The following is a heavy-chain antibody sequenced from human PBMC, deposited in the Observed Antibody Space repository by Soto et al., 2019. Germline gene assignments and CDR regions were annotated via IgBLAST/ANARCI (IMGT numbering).Heavy chain of an antibody. CDR2: TYYRSKWYN. CDR3: ARDLVVAAAAGPTDAFSF. D-gene: IGHD6-13*01. V-gene: IGHV6-1*01. Sequence: SQTLSLTCVISGDSVSSNSAAWNWIRQSPSRGLEWLGRTYYRSKWYNDYAVSVKSRITSNPDTSKNQFSLQLNSVTPEDTAVYYCARDLVVAAAAGPTDAFSFWGQGTMVTVS. J-gene: IGHJ3*01. CDR1: GDSVSSNSAA.